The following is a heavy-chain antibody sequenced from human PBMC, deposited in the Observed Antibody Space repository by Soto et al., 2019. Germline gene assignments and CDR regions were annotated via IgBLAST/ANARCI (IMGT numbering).Heavy chain of an antibody. V-gene: IGHV3-33*01. Sequence: LRLSCAASGFAFSGYGMHWVRQAPGKGLEWVAFIWFDGSDALYSDSVKGRFTISRDNSKNTLFLQLNSLRGDDTAVYYCAREGYCSGGGCSGGMDVWGQGTTVTVSS. CDR3: AREGYCSGGGCSGGMDV. CDR2: IWFDGSDA. D-gene: IGHD2-15*01. J-gene: IGHJ6*02. CDR1: GFAFSGYG.